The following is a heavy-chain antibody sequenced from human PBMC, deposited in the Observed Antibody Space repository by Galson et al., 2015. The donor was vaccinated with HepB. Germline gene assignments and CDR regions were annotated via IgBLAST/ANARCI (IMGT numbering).Heavy chain of an antibody. J-gene: IGHJ5*02. CDR2: INAGNGNT. V-gene: IGHV1-3*01. CDR1: GYTFTSYA. Sequence: SVKVSCKASGYTFTSYAMHWVRQAPGQRLEWMGWINAGNGNTKYSQKFQGRVTITRDTSASTAYMELSSLRSEDTAVYYCARGLVQGVITGSLWFDPWGQGTLVTVSS. D-gene: IGHD3-10*01. CDR3: ARGLVQGVITGSLWFDP.